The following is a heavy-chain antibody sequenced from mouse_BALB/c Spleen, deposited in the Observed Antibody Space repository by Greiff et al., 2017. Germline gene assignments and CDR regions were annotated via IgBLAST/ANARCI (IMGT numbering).Heavy chain of an antibody. CDR2: IRSKSNNYAT. D-gene: IGHD1-1*01. J-gene: IGHJ1*01. V-gene: IGHV10S3*01. CDR1: GFTFNTNA. Sequence: DVKLVETGGGLVQPKGSLKLSCAASGFTFNTNAMNWVRQAPGKGLEWVARIRSKSNNYATYYADSVKDRFTISRDDSQSMLYLQMNNLKTEDTAMYYCVREGGSWGYWYFDVWGAGTTVTVSS. CDR3: VREGGSWGYWYFDV.